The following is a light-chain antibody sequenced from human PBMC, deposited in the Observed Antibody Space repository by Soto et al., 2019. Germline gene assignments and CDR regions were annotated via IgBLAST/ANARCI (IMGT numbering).Light chain of an antibody. V-gene: IGLV2-14*03. CDR2: DVS. CDR1: SSDVGGYNY. Sequence: QSALTQPASVSGSPGQSITISCTGTSSDVGGYNYVSWYQQHPGEAPRVIIHDVSNRPSGISNRFSGSKSGNTAALTIFGLQAEDEADYYCSSYTISSTVVFGGWTKVTVL. CDR3: SSYTISSTVV. J-gene: IGLJ2*01.